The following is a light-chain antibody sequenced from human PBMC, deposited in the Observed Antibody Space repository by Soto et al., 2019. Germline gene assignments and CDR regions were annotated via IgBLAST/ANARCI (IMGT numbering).Light chain of an antibody. J-gene: IGLJ3*02. Sequence: QSALTQPRSVSGSPRQSVTISCTGNSSDVGFYNSVSWYQQYPGKAPQLIIYDVTKRPSGVPDRFSGSKSGNTASLTISGLQAEDESDYYCSSYAGSLTMVFGGGTKLTVL. CDR1: SSDVGFYNS. V-gene: IGLV2-11*01. CDR2: DVT. CDR3: SSYAGSLTMV.